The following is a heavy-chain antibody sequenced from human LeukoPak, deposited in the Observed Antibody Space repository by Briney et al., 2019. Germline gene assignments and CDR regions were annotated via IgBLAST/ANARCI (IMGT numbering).Heavy chain of an antibody. V-gene: IGHV3-23*01. J-gene: IGHJ4*02. CDR2: ISSSGGNT. Sequence: GGSLRLSCAASGFTFSSYAMSWVRQAPGKGLEWVSAISSSGGNTYYADSVKGRFTISRDNSKNTLYLQMNSLRAEDTAVYYCAQVVVAAGINYWGQGTLVTVSS. CDR1: GFTFSSYA. D-gene: IGHD6-13*01. CDR3: AQVVVAAGINY.